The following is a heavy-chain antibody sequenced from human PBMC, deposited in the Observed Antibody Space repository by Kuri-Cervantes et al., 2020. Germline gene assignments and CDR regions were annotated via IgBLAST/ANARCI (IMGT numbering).Heavy chain of an antibody. J-gene: IGHJ6*03. CDR3: ARDGNPRGYCTGGVCKKAYYYYMDV. D-gene: IGHD2-8*02. CDR2: INPNSGGT. V-gene: IGHV1-2*04. CDR1: GYTFTGYY. Sequence: ASVKVSCKASGYTFTGYYMHWVRQAPGQGLEWMGWINPNSGGTNYAQKFQGWVTMTRDTSTSTVYMELSSLRSEDTAVYYCARDGNPRGYCTGGVCKKAYYYYMDVWGKGTTVTVSS.